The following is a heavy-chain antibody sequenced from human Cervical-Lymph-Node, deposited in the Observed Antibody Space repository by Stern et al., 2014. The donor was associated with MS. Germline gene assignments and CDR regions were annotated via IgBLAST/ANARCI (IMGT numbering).Heavy chain of an antibody. CDR3: AVRYCSGGRCYSVPDV. Sequence: QVQLVQSGSEVKKPGASVKVSCKASEYTHNNYLIHWVRQAPGQRPDWMGGINPSGATNYAQKVQDRVTMTTDASTSTFYMELSRLRSEDTAVYYCAVRYCSGGRCYSVPDVWGQGTTVIV. CDR2: INPSGAT. J-gene: IGHJ6*02. CDR1: EYTHNNYL. D-gene: IGHD2-15*01. V-gene: IGHV1-46*02.